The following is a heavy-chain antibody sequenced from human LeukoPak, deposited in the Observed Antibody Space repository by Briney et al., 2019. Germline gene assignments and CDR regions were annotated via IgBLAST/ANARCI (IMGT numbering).Heavy chain of an antibody. CDR3: ARDRYCSGGSCYGDLDY. Sequence: SETLSLTCTVSGGSISSADYYWSWIRQPPGKGLEWIGSIYYSGSTYYNPSLKSRVTISVDTSKNQFSLKLSSVTAADTAVYYCARDRYCSGGSCYGDLDYWGQGTLVTVSS. V-gene: IGHV4-39*07. D-gene: IGHD2-15*01. J-gene: IGHJ4*02. CDR1: GGSISSADYY. CDR2: IYYSGST.